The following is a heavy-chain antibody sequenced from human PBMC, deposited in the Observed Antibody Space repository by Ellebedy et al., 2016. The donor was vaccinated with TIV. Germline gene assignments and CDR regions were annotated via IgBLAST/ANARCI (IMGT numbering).Heavy chain of an antibody. V-gene: IGHV3-30*04. CDR2: ISHDGRSQ. J-gene: IGHJ1*01. CDR3: PWVGSSPN. D-gene: IGHD1-26*01. Sequence: GGSLRLXXVASGITLGGYALHWVREAPGKGLEWVAVISHDGRSQYHADSVKGRFTISRDDSKNTLYLQMNSLRVEDTAIYYCPWVGSSPNWGQGTLVTVSS. CDR1: GITLGGYA.